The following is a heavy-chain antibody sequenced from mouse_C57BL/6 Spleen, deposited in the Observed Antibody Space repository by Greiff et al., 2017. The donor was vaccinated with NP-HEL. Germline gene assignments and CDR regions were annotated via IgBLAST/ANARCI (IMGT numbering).Heavy chain of an antibody. CDR3: ARPLYDGYYVAY. D-gene: IGHD2-3*01. Sequence: EVQLVESGGDLVKPGGSLKLSCAASGFTFSSYGMSWVRQTPDKRLEWVATISSGGSYTYYPDSVKGRFTISRDNAKNTLYLQMSSLKSEDTAMYYCARPLYDGYYVAYWGQGTTLTVSS. CDR1: GFTFSSYG. J-gene: IGHJ2*01. V-gene: IGHV5-6*01. CDR2: ISSGGSYT.